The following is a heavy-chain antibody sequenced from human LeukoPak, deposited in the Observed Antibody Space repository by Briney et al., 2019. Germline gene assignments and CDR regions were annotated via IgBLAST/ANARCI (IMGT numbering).Heavy chain of an antibody. D-gene: IGHD4-17*01. V-gene: IGHV3-23*01. J-gene: IGHJ4*02. CDR1: GFTFSGYA. CDR3: AKDLTVTTLFDY. Sequence: PGGSLRLSCAASGFTFSGYAMSWVRQAPGKGLEWVSAISGSGGSTYYADSVKGRFTISRDNSENTLYLQMNSLRAEDTAVYYCAKDLTVTTLFDYWGQGTLVTVSS. CDR2: ISGSGGST.